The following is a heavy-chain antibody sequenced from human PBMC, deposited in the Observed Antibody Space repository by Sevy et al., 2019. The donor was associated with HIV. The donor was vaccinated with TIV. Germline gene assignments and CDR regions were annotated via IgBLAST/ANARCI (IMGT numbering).Heavy chain of an antibody. CDR2: IYYSGST. Sequence: SETLSLTCTVSGGSISSYYWSWIRQPPGKGLEWIGYIYYSGSTNYNPSLNSRVTISVDTSKNQFSLKLSSVTAADTAVYYCARTPPRLELHPYFDYWGQGTLVTVSS. CDR1: GGSISSYY. J-gene: IGHJ4*02. CDR3: ARTPPRLELHPYFDY. D-gene: IGHD1-7*01. V-gene: IGHV4-59*01.